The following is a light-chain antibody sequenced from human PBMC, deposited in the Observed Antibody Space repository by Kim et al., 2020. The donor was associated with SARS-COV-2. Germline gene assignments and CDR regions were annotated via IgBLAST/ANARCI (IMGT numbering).Light chain of an antibody. Sequence: DIQMTQSPSSLSASVGDRVTITCRASQSISSYLNWYQQKPGKAPKLLIYAASSLQSGVPSTFSGSGSGTDFTLTINNLQPEDFATYYCQQSYSTPITFGQGTRLEIK. V-gene: IGKV1-39*01. J-gene: IGKJ5*01. CDR3: QQSYSTPIT. CDR1: QSISSY. CDR2: AAS.